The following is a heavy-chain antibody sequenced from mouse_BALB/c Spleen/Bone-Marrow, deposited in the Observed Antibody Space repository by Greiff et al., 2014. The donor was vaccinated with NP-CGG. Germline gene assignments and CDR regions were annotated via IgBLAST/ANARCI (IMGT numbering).Heavy chain of an antibody. J-gene: IGHJ3*01. CDR3: ARGSSGPFVY. Sequence: EVQVVESGAELVRPGALVKLSCKASGFNIKDYYIHWVNQRPEQGLEWIGWITPENGNTIYDPKFQGKARITADTSSNTAYFQLSSLTSEDTAVYYCARGSSGPFVYWGQGTLVTVSA. CDR1: GFNIKDYY. V-gene: IGHV14-1*02. D-gene: IGHD3-1*01. CDR2: ITPENGNT.